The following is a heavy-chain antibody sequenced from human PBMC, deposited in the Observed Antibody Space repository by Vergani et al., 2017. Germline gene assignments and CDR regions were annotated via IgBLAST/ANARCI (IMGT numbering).Heavy chain of an antibody. CDR2: ISWDGGST. D-gene: IGHD2-2*01. J-gene: IGHJ4*02. Sequence: EVQLVESGGVVVQPGGSLRLSCAASGFTFDDYTMHWVRQAPGKGLEWVSLISWDGGSTYYADSVKGRFTISRDNSKNSLYLQMNSLRTEDTALYYCAKSGLADCSSTSCHFDYWGQGTLVTVSS. V-gene: IGHV3-43*01. CDR3: AKSGLADCSSTSCHFDY. CDR1: GFTFDDYT.